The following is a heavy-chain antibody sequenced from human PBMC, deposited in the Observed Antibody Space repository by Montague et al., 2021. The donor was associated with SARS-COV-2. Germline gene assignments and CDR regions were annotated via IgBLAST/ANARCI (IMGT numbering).Heavy chain of an antibody. D-gene: IGHD5-18*01. CDR2: IYYSGST. CDR1: GGSISSYY. CDR3: AREYRIELWQTNWYFGL. J-gene: IGHJ2*01. Sequence: SETLSLTCTVSGGSISSYYWSWIRQSPGKGLERIGYIYYSGSTNYNPSLKSRVSISADTSKNQFSLRLSSVAAADTAVYYCAREYRIELWQTNWYFGLWGRGTLVTVSS. V-gene: IGHV4-59*01.